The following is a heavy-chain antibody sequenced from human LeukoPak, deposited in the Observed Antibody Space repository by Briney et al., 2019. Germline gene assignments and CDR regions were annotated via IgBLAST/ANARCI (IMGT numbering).Heavy chain of an antibody. CDR2: ITSTGSYI. D-gene: IGHD1-26*01. Sequence: GGSLRLSCAASGFTFSSFTITWVRQAPGKGLEWVSSITSTGSYINYADSAQGRFTISRDNAKKSVFLQMNNLRDEDTAVYYCWGGVLGATTINYYYYYYMDVWGKGTTVTVSS. CDR3: WGGVLGATTINYYYYYYMDV. V-gene: IGHV3-21*01. J-gene: IGHJ6*03. CDR1: GFTFSSFT.